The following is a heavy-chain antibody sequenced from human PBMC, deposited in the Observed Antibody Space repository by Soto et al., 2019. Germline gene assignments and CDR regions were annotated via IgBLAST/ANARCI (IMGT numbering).Heavy chain of an antibody. CDR3: ARHYCDSSGYHPNWFDP. CDR1: GGSISNYY. Sequence: PSETLSLTCTVSGGSISNYYWGWIRQPPGKGLEWIGYISFGGNTNYNSSLKSRVTMSVDASKNQFSLKLTSVTAADTAVYYCARHYCDSSGYHPNWFDPWGQGTLVTVSS. J-gene: IGHJ5*02. V-gene: IGHV4-59*08. D-gene: IGHD3-22*01. CDR2: ISFGGNT.